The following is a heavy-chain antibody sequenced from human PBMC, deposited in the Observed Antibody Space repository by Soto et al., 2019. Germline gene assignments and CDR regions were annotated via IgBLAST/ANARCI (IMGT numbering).Heavy chain of an antibody. J-gene: IGHJ4*02. V-gene: IGHV3-30*19. CDR3: ARFRSERPFDY. Sequence: GGSLRLSCAASGFIFSNYGMHWVRQAPGKGLEWVAVISYDGNNKYYADSVKGRFTISRDNSKNTLSLQMNSLRPEDTAVYYCARFRSERPFDYWGQGTLVTVSS. CDR2: ISYDGNNK. CDR1: GFIFSNYG.